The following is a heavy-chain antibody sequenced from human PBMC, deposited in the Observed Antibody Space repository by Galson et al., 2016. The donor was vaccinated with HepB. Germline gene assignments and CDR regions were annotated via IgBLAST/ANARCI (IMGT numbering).Heavy chain of an antibody. Sequence: SETLSLTCAVYGTSSSGYFWTWIRQSPGKGLEWIGEISHSGRTDYNPSLKSRVTMSVDTSKNQFSLKLNSVTAADTAVYFCARGRGIAVLPVDDDVFDIWGQGTMVTVSS. CDR3: ARGRGIAVLPVDDDVFDI. D-gene: IGHD6-19*01. J-gene: IGHJ3*02. V-gene: IGHV4-34*01. CDR2: ISHSGRT. CDR1: GTSSSGYF.